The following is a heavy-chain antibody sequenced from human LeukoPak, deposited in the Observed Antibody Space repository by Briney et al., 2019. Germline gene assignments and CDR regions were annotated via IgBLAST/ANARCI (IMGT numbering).Heavy chain of an antibody. V-gene: IGHV3-30*18. CDR2: ISDDGSNK. CDR1: GFTFNTYG. D-gene: IGHD6-19*01. J-gene: IGHJ3*02. Sequence: GRSLRLSCAASGFTFNTYGIHWVRQAPGKGLEWVAVISDDGSNKNYADSVKGRFTISRDNSKNTLYLQMDTLRAEDTAVYYCAKDRSGIAVAAFDIWGQGTMVTVSS. CDR3: AKDRSGIAVAAFDI.